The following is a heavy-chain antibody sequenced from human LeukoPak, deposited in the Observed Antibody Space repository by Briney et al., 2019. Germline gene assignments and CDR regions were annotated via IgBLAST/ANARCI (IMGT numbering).Heavy chain of an antibody. Sequence: ASVKVSCKASGYTFTSYDINWVRQATGQGLEWMGWMNPNGGNTGYAQKFQGRVTMTRNTSISTAYMELSSLRSEDTAVYYCARLRVVVVPAATFHYYYGMDVWGQGTTVTVSS. J-gene: IGHJ6*02. D-gene: IGHD2-2*01. V-gene: IGHV1-8*01. CDR1: GYTFTSYD. CDR3: ARLRVVVVPAATFHYYYGMDV. CDR2: MNPNGGNT.